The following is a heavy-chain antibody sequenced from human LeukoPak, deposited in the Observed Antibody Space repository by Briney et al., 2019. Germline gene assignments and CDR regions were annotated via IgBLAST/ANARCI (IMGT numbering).Heavy chain of an antibody. J-gene: IGHJ4*02. CDR2: ISSSSSYI. D-gene: IGHD5-12*01. CDR3: ARDWSSGYDYAFDY. Sequence: GGSLRLSCAASGFTFSSYSLNWVRQAPGKGLEWVSSISSSSSYIYYADSVKGRFTISRDNAKNSLYLQMNSLRAEDTAVYYCARDWSSGYDYAFDYWGQGTLVTVSS. CDR1: GFTFSSYS. V-gene: IGHV3-21*01.